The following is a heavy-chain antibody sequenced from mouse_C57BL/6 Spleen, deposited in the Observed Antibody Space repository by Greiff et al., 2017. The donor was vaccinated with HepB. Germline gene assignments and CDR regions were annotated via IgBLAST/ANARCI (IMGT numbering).Heavy chain of an antibody. CDR1: GFTFSSYA. Sequence: EVQGVESGGGLVKPGGSLKLSCAASGFTFSSYAMSWVRQTPEKRLEWVATISDGGSYTYYPDNVKGRFTISRDNAKNNLYLQMSHLKSEDTAMYYCARDHGYYEYYAMDYWGQGTSVTVSS. D-gene: IGHD2-3*01. CDR2: ISDGGSYT. V-gene: IGHV5-4*01. CDR3: ARDHGYYEYYAMDY. J-gene: IGHJ4*01.